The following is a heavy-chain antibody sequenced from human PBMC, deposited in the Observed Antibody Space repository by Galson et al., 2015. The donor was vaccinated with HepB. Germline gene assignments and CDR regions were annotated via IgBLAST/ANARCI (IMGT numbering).Heavy chain of an antibody. Sequence: SLRLSCAASGFTFSSYDMHWVRQATGKGLEWVSAIGTAGDTYYPGSVKGRFTISRENAKNSLYLQMNSLRAGDTAVYYCARDHRISNYYDTEAPSWYYYGMDVWGQGTTVTVSS. V-gene: IGHV3-13*01. CDR1: GFTFSSYD. D-gene: IGHD3-22*01. CDR2: IGTAGDT. CDR3: ARDHRISNYYDTEAPSWYYYGMDV. J-gene: IGHJ6*02.